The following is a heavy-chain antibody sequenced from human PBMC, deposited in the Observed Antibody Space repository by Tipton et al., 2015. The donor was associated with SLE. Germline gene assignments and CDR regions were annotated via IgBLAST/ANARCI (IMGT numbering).Heavy chain of an antibody. CDR1: GFIFSGFA. CDR3: AILAAAVVIDH. D-gene: IGHD6-13*01. CDR2: IRYDGRYK. V-gene: IGHV3-30*02. J-gene: IGHJ4*02. Sequence: SLRLSCATSGFIFSGFAMHWVRQAPGKGLEWVAFIRYDGRYKYYADSVKGRFTVSRDTSKNTLYLQMNSLRADDTAVYYCAILAAAVVIDHWGQGTLVTVSS.